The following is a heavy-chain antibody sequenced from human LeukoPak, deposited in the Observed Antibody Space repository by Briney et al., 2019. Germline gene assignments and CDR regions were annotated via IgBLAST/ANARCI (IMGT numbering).Heavy chain of an antibody. D-gene: IGHD2-15*01. Sequence: ASVKVSCKASGYTFTSYDINWVRQATGQGLEWMGWMNPNSGNTGYAQKFQGRVTMTRNTSISTAYMELSSLRSEDTAVYYCAHCSGGSCYSDYYYYYGMDVWGQGTTVTVSS. V-gene: IGHV1-8*01. J-gene: IGHJ6*02. CDR3: AHCSGGSCYSDYYYYYGMDV. CDR1: GYTFTSYD. CDR2: MNPNSGNT.